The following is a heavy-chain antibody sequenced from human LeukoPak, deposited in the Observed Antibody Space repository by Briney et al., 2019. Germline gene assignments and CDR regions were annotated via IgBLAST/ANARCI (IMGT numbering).Heavy chain of an antibody. CDR2: INPNSGGT. Sequence: ASVKVSCKASGYTFTGYYMYWVRQAPGHGLKWMGWINPNSGGTNYAKTFQCRVTMTRETSITTAYMELSRLRSDDTAVYYWARGLHKYDYWSGYFLAYWGQRTLVTVSS. CDR1: GYTFTGYY. J-gene: IGHJ4*02. D-gene: IGHD3-3*01. CDR3: ARGLHKYDYWSGYFLAY. V-gene: IGHV1-2*02.